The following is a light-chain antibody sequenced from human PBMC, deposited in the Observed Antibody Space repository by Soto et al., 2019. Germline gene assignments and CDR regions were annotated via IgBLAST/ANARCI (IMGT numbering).Light chain of an antibody. V-gene: IGLV2-14*01. CDR3: VSYIESSLTHWV. J-gene: IGLJ3*02. Sequence: QSALTQPASVSGSPGQSITISCTGTYTDVGGYNRVSWYQHHAGKGPKMLIFEVDNRPSGISDRFSSSKSGDTASLTISDLQAEDEADYYCVSYIESSLTHWVFGGGTKVTVL. CDR2: EVD. CDR1: YTDVGGYNR.